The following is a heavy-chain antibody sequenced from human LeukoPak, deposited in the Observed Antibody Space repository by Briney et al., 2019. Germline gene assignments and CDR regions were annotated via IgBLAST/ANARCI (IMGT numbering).Heavy chain of an antibody. CDR1: GFTFSRYT. D-gene: IGHD6-19*01. V-gene: IGHV3-48*01. CDR3: ARDRAVAGRGDYYYGMDV. CDR2: ISSSSGTI. J-gene: IGHJ6*02. Sequence: GGSLRLSCAASGFTFSRYTMNWVRQAPGKGLEWVSYISSSSGTIYYADSVKGRFTISRDNSKNTLYLQMNSLRAEDTAVYYCARDRAVAGRGDYYYGMDVWGQGTTVTVSS.